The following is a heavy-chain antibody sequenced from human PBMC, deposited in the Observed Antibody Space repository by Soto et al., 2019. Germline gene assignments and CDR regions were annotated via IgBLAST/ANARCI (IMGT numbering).Heavy chain of an antibody. D-gene: IGHD6-13*01. CDR2: VSFDGTNK. Sequence: QVQLVESGGGVVQPGRSLRLSCAASGFTFSTHAMHWVRQAPGKGLECVAIVSFDGTNKYHAYSVKGRFTISRDNSKNTLYLQMSGLTPEDTAVYYCASDQTGITTAGGGRIDHWGQGTLVTVSS. J-gene: IGHJ4*02. CDR1: GFTFSTHA. CDR3: ASDQTGITTAGGGRIDH. V-gene: IGHV3-30-3*01.